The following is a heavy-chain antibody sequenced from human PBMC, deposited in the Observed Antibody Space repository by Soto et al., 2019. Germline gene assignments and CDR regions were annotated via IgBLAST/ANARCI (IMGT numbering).Heavy chain of an antibody. CDR2: IWYDGSNK. V-gene: IGHV3-33*01. Sequence: QVQLVESGGGVVQPGRSLRLSCAASGFPFSTYGVHWVRQAPGKGLEWVAVIWYDGSNKYYADSVKGRFTISRDNSKSTRYLQMSSLRAEDTAVYYCARASGAFDLWGRGTMVTVSS. CDR3: ARASGAFDL. CDR1: GFPFSTYG. J-gene: IGHJ2*01.